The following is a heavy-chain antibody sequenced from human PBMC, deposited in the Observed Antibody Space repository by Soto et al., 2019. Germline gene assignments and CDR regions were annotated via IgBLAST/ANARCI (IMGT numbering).Heavy chain of an antibody. CDR2: ISGSGGST. CDR1: GFTFSSYA. D-gene: IGHD6-13*01. J-gene: IGHJ4*02. V-gene: IGHV3-23*01. Sequence: EVQLLESGGGLVQPGGSLRLPCAASGFTFSSYAMSWVRQAPGKGLEWVSAISGSGGSTYYADSVKGRFTISRDNSKNTLYMQMNSLKAEDTAVYYCAYSSTPFDYWGQGTLVTVSS. CDR3: AYSSTPFDY.